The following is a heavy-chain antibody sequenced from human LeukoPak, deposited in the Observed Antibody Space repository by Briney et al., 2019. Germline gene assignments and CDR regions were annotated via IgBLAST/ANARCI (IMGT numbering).Heavy chain of an antibody. CDR3: ARDPYCSGGSCSFDY. V-gene: IGHV3-33*01. J-gene: IGHJ4*02. D-gene: IGHD2-15*01. CDR1: GFTFSSYG. CDR2: IWYDGSNK. Sequence: GRSLRLSCAASGFTFSSYGMHWVRQAPGKGLEWVAVIWYDGSNKYYADSVKGRFTISRDNSKNTLYLQMNSLRAEDTAVYYCARDPYCSGGSCSFDYWGQGTLVTVSS.